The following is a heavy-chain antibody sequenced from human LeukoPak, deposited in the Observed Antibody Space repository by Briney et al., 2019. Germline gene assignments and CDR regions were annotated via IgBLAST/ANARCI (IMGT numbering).Heavy chain of an antibody. J-gene: IGHJ4*02. V-gene: IGHV3-66*01. CDR1: GFTFSDYW. CDR3: ARGYSRFVSEN. Sequence: PGGSLRLSCTASGFTFSDYWMHSVCQAPGRGLEWVSGIYSDGSTYYADSVKGRFTISRDNSQNTLYLQMNSLRAEDTAVYYCARGYSRFVSENWGQGTLVTVSS. D-gene: IGHD3-10*01. CDR2: IYSDGST.